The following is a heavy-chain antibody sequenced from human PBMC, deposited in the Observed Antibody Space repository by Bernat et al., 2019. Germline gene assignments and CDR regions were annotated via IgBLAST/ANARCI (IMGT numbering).Heavy chain of an antibody. CDR3: ARAKDGLGDDAFDI. V-gene: IGHV3-33*01. J-gene: IGHJ3*02. Sequence: QVQLVESGGGVVQPGRSLRLSCAASGFTFSSYGMHWVRQAPGKGLEWVAVIWYDGSNKYYADSVKGRFTISRDNSKNTLYLQMNSLRDEDTAVYYCARAKDGLGDDAFDIWGQGTMVTVSS. CDR1: GFTFSSYG. CDR2: IWYDGSNK. D-gene: IGHD3-10*01.